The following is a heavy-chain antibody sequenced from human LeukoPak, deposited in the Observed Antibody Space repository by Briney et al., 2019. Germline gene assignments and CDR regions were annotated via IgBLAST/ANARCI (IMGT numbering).Heavy chain of an antibody. CDR2: IHSSGST. D-gene: IGHD6-6*01. CDR3: ARGAARPLFDY. CDR1: GGSLNSYY. Sequence: PSETLSLTCTVSGGSLNSYYWSWIRKPPGKGLEWIGYIHSSGSTNYNPSLKSRVTISVDTSKNQFSLKLSSVTAADTAVYYCARGAARPLFDYWGQGTLVTVSS. J-gene: IGHJ4*02. V-gene: IGHV4-59*01.